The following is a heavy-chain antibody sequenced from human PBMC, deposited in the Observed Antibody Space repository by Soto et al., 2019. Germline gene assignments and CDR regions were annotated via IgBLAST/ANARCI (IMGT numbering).Heavy chain of an antibody. V-gene: IGHV1-2*02. J-gene: IGHJ5*02. Sequence: ASVKVSWKASGYAFTGYFMHWVRQAPGQGLEWMGWINPYSGGADYAQSFQGRVTMTRDTSISTVYTELSRLRFDDTAVYYCARVIRGAYYNYTPDTWGPG. CDR1: GYAFTGYF. CDR3: ARVIRGAYYNYTPDT. CDR2: INPYSGGA. D-gene: IGHD3-16*01.